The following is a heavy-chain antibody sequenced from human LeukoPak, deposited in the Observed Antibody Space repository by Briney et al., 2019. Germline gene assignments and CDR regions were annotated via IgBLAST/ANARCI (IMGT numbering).Heavy chain of an antibody. J-gene: IGHJ4*02. CDR2: IFRTGTT. D-gene: IGHD3-3*01. V-gene: IGHV4-38-2*01. CDR1: ASSISTDYY. CDR3: ARHLYSIFGVITPDY. Sequence: SETLSLTCDVSASSISTDYYWGWIRQPPGEGLEWIGSIFRTGTTYYRPSPTFKSRVTISVDTSKNQSSLKLTSVTATDTAVYYCARHLYSIFGVITPDYWGQGTLVTVSS.